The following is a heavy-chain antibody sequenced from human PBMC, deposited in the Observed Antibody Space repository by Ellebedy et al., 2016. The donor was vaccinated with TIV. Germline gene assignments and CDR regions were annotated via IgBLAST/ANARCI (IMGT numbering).Heavy chain of an antibody. CDR1: GGSISRGGYY. CDR2: IYHSGNT. D-gene: IGHD1-7*01. J-gene: IGHJ4*02. V-gene: IGHV4-31*03. Sequence: MPSETLSLTCTVSGGSISRGGYYRSWIRQHPGKGLEWIGYIYHSGNTGYNPSLKSRVTISVDTSKNQFSLKVNSVTAADTAVYYCASGTLGSALPLDHWGQGSLVVVSS. CDR3: ASGTLGSALPLDH.